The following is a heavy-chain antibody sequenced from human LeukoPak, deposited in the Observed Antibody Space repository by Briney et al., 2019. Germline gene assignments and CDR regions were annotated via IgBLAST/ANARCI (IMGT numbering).Heavy chain of an antibody. D-gene: IGHD1-26*01. CDR3: ATTAGATGGPFDY. CDR2: FDPEDGET. Sequence: ASVKVSCKASGYTFTSYGISWVRQAPGKGLEWMGGFDPEDGETIYAQKFQGRVTMTEDTSTDTAYMELSSLRSEDTAVYYCATTAGATGGPFDYWGQGTLVTVSS. V-gene: IGHV1-24*01. J-gene: IGHJ4*02. CDR1: GYTFTSYG.